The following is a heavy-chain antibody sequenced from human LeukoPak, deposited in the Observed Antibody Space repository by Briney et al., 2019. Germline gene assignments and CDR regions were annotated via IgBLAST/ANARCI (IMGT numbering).Heavy chain of an antibody. CDR1: GYTFTNYY. V-gene: IGHV1-2*06. D-gene: IGHD3-10*01. J-gene: IGHJ4*02. CDR2: IDPNTGDT. CDR3: ARLGLHGSGTYYFFDY. Sequence: GASVKVSCKTSGYTFTNYYIHWVRQAPGQGLEWVGRIDPNTGDTIYAQNFQGRVTVTSATSISTAYMELSRLTSDDTAVYFCARLGLHGSGTYYFFDYWGQGTLVTVSS.